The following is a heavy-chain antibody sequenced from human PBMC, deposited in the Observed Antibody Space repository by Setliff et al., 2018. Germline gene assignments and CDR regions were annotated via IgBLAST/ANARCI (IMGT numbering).Heavy chain of an antibody. CDR2: IYHSGST. J-gene: IGHJ4*02. V-gene: IGHV4-38-2*01. CDR1: GYSISSGYY. CDR3: ARLWRRIQQIDY. D-gene: IGHD3-10*01. Sequence: SETLSLTCAVSGYSISSGYYWGWIRQPPGKGLEWIGSIYHSGSTYYNPSLKSRDTISVDTSKNQFSLKLSSVTAADTAVYYCARLWRRIQQIDYWGQGTLVTVSS.